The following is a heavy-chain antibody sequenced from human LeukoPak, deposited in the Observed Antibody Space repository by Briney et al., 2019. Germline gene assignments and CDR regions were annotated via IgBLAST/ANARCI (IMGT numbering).Heavy chain of an antibody. D-gene: IGHD2-15*01. V-gene: IGHV3-7*01. CDR1: GFTFSSYW. J-gene: IGHJ4*02. Sequence: GGSLRLSCAASGFTFSSYWMSWVRQAPGKGLEWVANIKQDGSEKYYVDSVKGRFTISRDNAKNSLYLQMNSLRAEDTAVYYCAREKRSGGSCTLDYWGQGTLVTVSS. CDR3: AREKRSGGSCTLDY. CDR2: IKQDGSEK.